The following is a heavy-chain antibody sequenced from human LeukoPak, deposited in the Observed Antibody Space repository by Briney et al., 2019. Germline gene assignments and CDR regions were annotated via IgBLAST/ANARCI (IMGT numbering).Heavy chain of an antibody. J-gene: IGHJ6*03. Sequence: SETLSLTCAVSGGSFSGYYWSWIRQPPGKGLEWIGEINHSGSTNYNPSLKSRVTILVDTSKAQFSLKLSSVTAADTAVYYCARPNTLNTAYYYMDVWGKGTTVTVSS. V-gene: IGHV4-34*01. CDR3: ARPNTLNTAYYYMDV. D-gene: IGHD2-21*02. CDR2: INHSGST. CDR1: GGSFSGYY.